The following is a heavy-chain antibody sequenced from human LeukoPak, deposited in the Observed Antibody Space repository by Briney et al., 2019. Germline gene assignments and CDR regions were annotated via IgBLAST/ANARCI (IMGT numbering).Heavy chain of an antibody. CDR2: INAGNGNT. V-gene: IGHV1-3*01. CDR3: ARIVGSGRGPFDY. CDR1: GYTFTSYA. J-gene: IGHJ4*02. D-gene: IGHD3-22*01. Sequence: EASVKVSCKASGYTFTSYAMHWVRQAPGQRLEWMGWINAGNGNTKYSQKFQGRVTITRDTSASTAYMELSSLRSEDTAVYYCARIVGSGRGPFDYWGQGTLVTVSS.